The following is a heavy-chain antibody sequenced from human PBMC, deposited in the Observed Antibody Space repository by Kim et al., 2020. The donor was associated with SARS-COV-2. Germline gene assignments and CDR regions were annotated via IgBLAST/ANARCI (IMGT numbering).Heavy chain of an antibody. J-gene: IGHJ5*02. V-gene: IGHV4-31*03. Sequence: SETLSLTCTVSGASVGVSGYYWSWIRQIPGKGLEWIGYIYYDGNAYYSPSLKSRLTISVDPSQNHFSLELTSVSGADTAVYYCARAVGSHPLNWFGPWG. CDR1: GASVGVSGYY. CDR3: ARAVGSHPLNWFGP. CDR2: IYYDGNA. D-gene: IGHD3-10*01.